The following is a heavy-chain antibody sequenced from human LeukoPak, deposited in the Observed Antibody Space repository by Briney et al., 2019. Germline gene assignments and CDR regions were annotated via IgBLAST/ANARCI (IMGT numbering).Heavy chain of an antibody. CDR3: ARVLHYYDSSGPWGY. V-gene: IGHV3-9*01. Sequence: GGSLRLSCAASGFTFDDYAMHWVRQAPGKGLEWVSGISWNSGSIGYADSVKGRFTISRDNAKNSLYLQMNSLRAEDTAVYYCARVLHYYDSSGPWGYWGQGTLVTVSS. CDR2: ISWNSGSI. CDR1: GFTFDDYA. J-gene: IGHJ4*02. D-gene: IGHD3-22*01.